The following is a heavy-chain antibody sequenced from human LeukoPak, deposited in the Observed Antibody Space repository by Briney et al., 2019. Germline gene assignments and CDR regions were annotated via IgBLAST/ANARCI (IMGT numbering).Heavy chain of an antibody. D-gene: IGHD4-17*01. V-gene: IGHV1-24*01. Sequence: ASVKVSCKVSGYTLTELSMHWVRQAPGKGLEWMGGFDPEDGETIYAQKFQGRVTMTEDTSTDTAYMELSSLRSEDTAVYYCATAGDDYGANRGDYWGQGSLVTVCS. J-gene: IGHJ4*02. CDR1: GYTLTELS. CDR2: FDPEDGET. CDR3: ATAGDDYGANRGDY.